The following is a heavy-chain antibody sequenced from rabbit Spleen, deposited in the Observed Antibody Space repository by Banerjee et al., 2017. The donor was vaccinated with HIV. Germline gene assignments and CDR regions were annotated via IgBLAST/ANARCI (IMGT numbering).Heavy chain of an antibody. CDR3: VREAGCGGNGDAHL. CDR1: GFDFSHYG. J-gene: IGHJ4*01. V-gene: IGHV1S47*01. Sequence: QEQLVESGGGLVQPGGSLKLSCKASGFDFSHYGVSWVRQAPGKGLEWNGYIDPVFQTTHYANWVNGRFSISRDIDQNTLYLLLNSRTAADTAAYFCVREAGCGGNGDAHLWGPGSLVTVS. D-gene: IGHD6-1*01. CDR2: IDPVFQTT.